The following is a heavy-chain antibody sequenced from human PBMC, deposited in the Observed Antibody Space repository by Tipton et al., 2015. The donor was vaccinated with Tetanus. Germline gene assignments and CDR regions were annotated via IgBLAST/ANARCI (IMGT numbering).Heavy chain of an antibody. CDR2: ISYDGNHK. D-gene: IGHD3-16*01. V-gene: IGHV3-30*18. Sequence: QLVQSGGGVVQPGRSLRLSCAASEFTFSRFGMHWVRQAPGKGLEWVAGISYDGNHKYYKDSVKGRFTISRDNSKNTLYLQMNSLRAEDTAIYYCAKAKPVITLAFFDYWGQGTLVTVSS. CDR1: EFTFSRFG. J-gene: IGHJ4*02. CDR3: AKAKPVITLAFFDY.